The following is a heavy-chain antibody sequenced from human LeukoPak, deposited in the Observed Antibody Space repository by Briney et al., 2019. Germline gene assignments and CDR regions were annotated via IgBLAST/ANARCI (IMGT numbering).Heavy chain of an antibody. CDR2: IYYSGST. CDR1: GGSISSSSYY. V-gene: IGHV4-39*01. J-gene: IGHJ6*03. D-gene: IGHD5-24*01. CDR3: ARSNYAYTYYYYYMDV. Sequence: SETLSLTCTVPGGSISSSSYYWGWIRQPPGKGLEWIGSIYYSGSTYYNPSLKSRVTISVDTSKNRFSLKLSSVTAADTAVYYCARSNYAYTYYYYYMDVWGKGTTVTVSS.